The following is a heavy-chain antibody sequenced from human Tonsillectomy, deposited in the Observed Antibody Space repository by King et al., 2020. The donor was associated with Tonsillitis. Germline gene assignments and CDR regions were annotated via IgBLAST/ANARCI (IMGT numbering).Heavy chain of an antibody. CDR1: GFPFRNYG. V-gene: IGHV3-30*18. CDR3: EKEGIGVADWYGER. Sequence: VPLVESGGGVVQPGRSLRLSCAASGFPFRNYGMHWVRQAPGKGLEWVALIAYDASSENYADSVKGRFAISRDNSKNTLYLEMNSLRVEDTAVYYCEKEGIGVADWYGERGGRGTRGTVSS. J-gene: IGHJ2*01. D-gene: IGHD3-10*01. CDR2: IAYDASSE.